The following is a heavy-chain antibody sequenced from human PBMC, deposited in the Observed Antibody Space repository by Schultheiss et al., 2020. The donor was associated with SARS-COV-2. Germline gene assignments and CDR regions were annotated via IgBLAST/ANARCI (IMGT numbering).Heavy chain of an antibody. CDR1: GGSISSYY. CDR3: ARIAAGAATYFDY. CDR2: IYYSGST. V-gene: IGHV4-59*08. J-gene: IGHJ4*02. Sequence: SETLSLTCTVSGGSISSYYWSWIRQPPGKGLEWIGYIYYSGSTNYNPSLKSRVTMSVDTSKNQFSLKLSSVTAADTAVYYCARIAAGAATYFDYWGQGTLVTVSS. D-gene: IGHD2-15*01.